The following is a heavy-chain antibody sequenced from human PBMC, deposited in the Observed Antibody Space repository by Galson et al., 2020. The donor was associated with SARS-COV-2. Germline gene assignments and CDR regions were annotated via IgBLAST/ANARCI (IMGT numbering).Heavy chain of an antibody. V-gene: IGHV3-7*01. D-gene: IGHD3-22*01. J-gene: IGHJ3*02. CDR2: IRQDGSEK. CDR3: TRPSSGYDWGGAFDI. Sequence: GSLRLSCAASGFTFSSYWMTWVRQAPGKGLEWVANIRQDGSEKCYVDSVKGRFTISRDNAKNTLYLQMNSLRAEDTAVYYCTRPSSGYDWGGAFDIWGQGTMVTVSS. CDR1: GFTFSSYW.